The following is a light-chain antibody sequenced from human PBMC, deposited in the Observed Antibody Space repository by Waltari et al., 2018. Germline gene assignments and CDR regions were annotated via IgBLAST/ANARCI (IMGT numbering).Light chain of an antibody. V-gene: IGKV3-11*01. J-gene: IGKJ2*01. CDR1: QSVSSY. Sequence: EIVLTQSPATLSLSPGERATLSCRASQSVSSYLAWYQQKPGQAPRLRIYDASNRATGIPARFSGSGSGTDFTLTISSLEPEDFAVYYCQQRSNWPTFGQGTKLEIK. CDR2: DAS. CDR3: QQRSNWPT.